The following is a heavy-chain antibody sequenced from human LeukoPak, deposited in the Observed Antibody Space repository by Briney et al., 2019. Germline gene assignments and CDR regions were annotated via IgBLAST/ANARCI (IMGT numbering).Heavy chain of an antibody. V-gene: IGHV3-53*01. J-gene: IGHJ5*02. Sequence: GGSLRLPCEASGFTVSSNDMSWVRQAPGKGLEWVSVFYSGGSTDYADSVKGRFTISRDNSKNTLYLQMNSLRAEDTAVYYCARGPRGFDPWGQGTLVTVSS. CDR2: FYSGGST. CDR3: ARGPRGFDP. CDR1: GFTVSSND.